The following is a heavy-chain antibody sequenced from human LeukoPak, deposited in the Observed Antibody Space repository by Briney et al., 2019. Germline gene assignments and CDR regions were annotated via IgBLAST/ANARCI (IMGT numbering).Heavy chain of an antibody. CDR2: IYHSGST. D-gene: IGHD3-10*01. V-gene: IGHV4-4*02. CDR3: ARDRGLGAFDY. J-gene: IGHJ4*02. Sequence: KSSETLSLTCAVSGGSISSSNWWSWVRQPPGKGLEWIGEIYHSGSTYYNPSLKSRVTISVDTSKNQFSLKLSSVTAADTAVYYCARDRGLGAFDYWGQGTLVTVSS. CDR1: GGSISSSNW.